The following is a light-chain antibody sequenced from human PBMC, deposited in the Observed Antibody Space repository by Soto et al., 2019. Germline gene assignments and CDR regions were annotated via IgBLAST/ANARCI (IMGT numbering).Light chain of an antibody. CDR1: QSVLYSPNNKNY. CDR2: WAS. CDR3: QEYVSSPQA. J-gene: IGKJ1*01. Sequence: DIVMTQSPDSLAVSLGERATINCKSSQSVLYSPNNKNYLAWYQQKPGQPPKLLIYWASTRESGVPDRFSGGGYGTEFTLTVSSLQAEDGAVYYCQEYVSSPQAFGQGNKVEIK. V-gene: IGKV4-1*01.